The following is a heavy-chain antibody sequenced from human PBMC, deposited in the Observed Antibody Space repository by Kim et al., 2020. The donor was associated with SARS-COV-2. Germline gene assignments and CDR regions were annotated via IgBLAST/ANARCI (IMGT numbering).Heavy chain of an antibody. CDR3: ARDWRGNSGSVGPTFD. D-gene: IGHD5-12*01. CDR2: IYHSGST. J-gene: IGHJ4*01. CDR1: GCSISTGNW. Sequence: SETLSLTCAVSGCSISTGNWWTWVRQSPGKGLEWIGHIYHSGSTNYNPYLKSRVTMSVDKSKNQFSLKLTSVTAADTAVYFCARDWRGNSGSVGPTFD. V-gene: IGHV4-4*02.